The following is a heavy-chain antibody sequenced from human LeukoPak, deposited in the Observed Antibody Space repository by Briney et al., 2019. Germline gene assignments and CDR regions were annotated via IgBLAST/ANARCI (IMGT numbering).Heavy chain of an antibody. Sequence: GGSLRLSCAASGFTFSSYNMNWVCQAPGKGLEWVSSISSSSYIYYADSVKGRFNISRDNAKNSLYLQMNSLRAEDAAVYFCARDRNNWNYMLYYWGRGTLDTVSS. V-gene: IGHV3-21*01. D-gene: IGHD1-7*01. CDR3: ARDRNNWNYMLYY. CDR1: GFTFSSYN. J-gene: IGHJ4*02. CDR2: ISSSSYI.